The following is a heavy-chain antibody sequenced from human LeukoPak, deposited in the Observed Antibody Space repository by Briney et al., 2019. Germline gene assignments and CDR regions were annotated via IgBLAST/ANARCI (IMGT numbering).Heavy chain of an antibody. J-gene: IGHJ4*02. CDR1: GGSISMRSYF. D-gene: IGHD2-15*01. CDR3: ARHDGRSGGTMGAVDH. CDR2: SYSGGST. Sequence: PSQTLSLTCTVSGGSISMRSYFWGRIRQSPGKGLEWFRSSYSGGSTYYQNPSLKSRVTISVDTSKNKCLLCVSSVTAADTAVYFCARHDGRSGGTMGAVDHWGGGALVIVSS. V-gene: IGHV4-39*01.